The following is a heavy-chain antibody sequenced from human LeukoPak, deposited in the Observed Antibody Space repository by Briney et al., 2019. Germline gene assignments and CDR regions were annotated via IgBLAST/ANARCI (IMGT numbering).Heavy chain of an antibody. J-gene: IGHJ6*03. V-gene: IGHV4-4*07. CDR2: IYTSGST. CDR1: GGSINSYY. Sequence: SETLSLTCTVSGGSINSYYWSWIRQPAGKGLEWIGRIYTSGSTNYNPSLKSRVTMSVDTSKNQFSLKLSSVTAAGTAVYYCARDDYGGSPYYYYYMDVWGKGTTVTVSS. CDR3: ARDDYGGSPYYYYYMDV. D-gene: IGHD4-23*01.